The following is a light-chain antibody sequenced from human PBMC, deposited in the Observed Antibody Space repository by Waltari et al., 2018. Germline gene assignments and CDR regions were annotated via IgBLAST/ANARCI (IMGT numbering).Light chain of an antibody. CDR3: QQTYSTPST. V-gene: IGKV1-39*01. J-gene: IGKJ1*01. Sequence: DIQMTQSPSSLSASVGDRVTISCRASQSINTYLNWYQQKPGKAPKLLIYGASSLQSGVPSRFSGSGSGTDYTLIISSLQSEDFTTYYCQQTYSTPSTFGQGTKVEI. CDR2: GAS. CDR1: QSINTY.